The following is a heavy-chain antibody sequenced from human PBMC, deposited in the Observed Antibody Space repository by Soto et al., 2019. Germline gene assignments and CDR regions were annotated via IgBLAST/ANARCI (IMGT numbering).Heavy chain of an antibody. CDR2: IYYTGST. V-gene: IGHV4-59*12. Sequence: SETLSLTCPVSGGSINSFYWTWIRQPPGRGLEWVGHIYYTGSTSYNPSLRSRVTISVDTSKNQFSLKLSSVTAADTAVYYCAWKAYDFWSGSGDVDVWGKGTTVTVSS. CDR3: AWKAYDFWSGSGDVDV. CDR1: GGSINSFY. D-gene: IGHD3-3*01. J-gene: IGHJ6*04.